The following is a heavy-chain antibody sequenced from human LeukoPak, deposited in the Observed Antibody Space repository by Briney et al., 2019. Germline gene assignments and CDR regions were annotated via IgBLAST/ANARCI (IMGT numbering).Heavy chain of an antibody. J-gene: IGHJ4*02. D-gene: IGHD3-22*01. CDR3: AKAPAGYYYDSSGYYSRSYYLDY. CDR1: GFTFSSYA. V-gene: IGHV3-23*01. Sequence: PGGSLRLSCAASGFTFSSYAMSWVRQAPGKGLEWVSAISGSGGSTYYADSVKGRFTISRDNSKNTLYLQMNSLRAEDTAVYYCAKAPAGYYYDSSGYYSRSYYLDYWGQGTLVTVSS. CDR2: ISGSGGST.